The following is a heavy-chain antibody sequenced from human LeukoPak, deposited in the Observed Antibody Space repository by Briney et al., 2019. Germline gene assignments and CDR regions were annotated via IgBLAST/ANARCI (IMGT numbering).Heavy chain of an antibody. CDR3: ASLAVAGNYFDY. Sequence: SETLSLTCIVSGGSISSYYWSWIRQPPGKGLEWIGYIYYSGSTNYNPSLKSRVTISVDTSKNQFSLKLTSVTAADTAVYYCASLAVAGNYFDYWGQGTLVTVSS. CDR1: GGSISSYY. D-gene: IGHD6-19*01. CDR2: IYYSGST. V-gene: IGHV4-59*12. J-gene: IGHJ4*02.